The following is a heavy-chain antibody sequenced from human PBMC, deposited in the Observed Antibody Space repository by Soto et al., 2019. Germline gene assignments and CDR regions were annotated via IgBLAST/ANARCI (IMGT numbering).Heavy chain of an antibody. D-gene: IGHD2-21*01. Sequence: QVQLVQSGAEVKKPGASVKVSCKASGYTFTDYAMHWVRQAPGQRLEWMGWISTGNGNTKYSQKFQGRVTITRDTPANTAYRELSSVRSEDSAVYYCAKGSQMWTPDYWGQGTLVTVSS. CDR2: ISTGNGNT. CDR3: AKGSQMWTPDY. J-gene: IGHJ4*02. V-gene: IGHV1-3*04. CDR1: GYTFTDYA.